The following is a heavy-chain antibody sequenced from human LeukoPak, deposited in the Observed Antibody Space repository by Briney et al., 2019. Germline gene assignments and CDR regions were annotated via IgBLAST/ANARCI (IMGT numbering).Heavy chain of an antibody. CDR1: GFTFSSYS. J-gene: IGHJ6*03. Sequence: GGSLRLSCAASGFTFSSYSMNWVRQAPGKGLEWVSYISSSSSTIYYADSVKGRFTISRDNAKNSLYLQMNSLRAEDTAVYYCATLIGSYYYYMDVWGKGTTVTVSS. V-gene: IGHV3-48*01. CDR3: ATLIGSYYYYMDV. D-gene: IGHD1-26*01. CDR2: ISSSSSTI.